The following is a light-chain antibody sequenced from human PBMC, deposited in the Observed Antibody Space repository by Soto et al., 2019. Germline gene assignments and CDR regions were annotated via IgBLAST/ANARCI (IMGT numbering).Light chain of an antibody. CDR2: EVI. CDR1: RSDDGGYNY. CDR3: TSYTSGTAPYV. J-gene: IGLJ1*01. V-gene: IGLV2-14*01. Sequence: QSALTHPASVSGSPGKSITISCTGTRSDDGGYNYVSWYQQYPGKAPKLIIYEVINRPSGVSNRFSGSKSGNTASLTISGLQTEDEADYYCTSYTSGTAPYVVGTGTKLTVL.